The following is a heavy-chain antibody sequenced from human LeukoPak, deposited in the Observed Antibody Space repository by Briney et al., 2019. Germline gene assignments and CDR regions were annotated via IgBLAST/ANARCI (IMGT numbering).Heavy chain of an antibody. CDR2: ISYDGNIK. CDR3: TRDFGSGVVVTAIVD. V-gene: IGHV3-30-3*01. J-gene: IGHJ4*02. CDR1: GFTFRSHA. Sequence: GGSLRLSCAASGFTFRSHAMHWVRQAPGKGLEWVSFISYDGNIKYYADSVKGRFTISRDNAKNSLFLQMNSLRAEDTATYYCTRDFGSGVVVTAIVDWGQGTLVTVSS. D-gene: IGHD2-21*02.